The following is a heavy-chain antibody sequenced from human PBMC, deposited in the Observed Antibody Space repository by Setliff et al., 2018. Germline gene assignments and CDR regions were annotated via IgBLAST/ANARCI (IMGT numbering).Heavy chain of an antibody. J-gene: IGHJ4*02. V-gene: IGHV4-59*01. Sequence: PSETLSLTCTVSGDSISDASIMAWIRQPPAKGLEFIGYVFYNGAAKYDPSLKSRVTMSVDTSKTQFSLKLNSMTTADTAVYYCARGGTYRYFDYWGQGALVTVSS. CDR1: GDSISDAS. CDR2: VFYNGAA. CDR3: ARGGTYRYFDY.